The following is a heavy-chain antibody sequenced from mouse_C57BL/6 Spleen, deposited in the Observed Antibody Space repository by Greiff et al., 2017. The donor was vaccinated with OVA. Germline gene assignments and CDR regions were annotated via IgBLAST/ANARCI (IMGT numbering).Heavy chain of an antibody. CDR1: GYTFTSYW. J-gene: IGHJ1*03. CDR3: NYYGSRGYFDV. Sequence: QVQLQQPGAELVKPGASVKMSCKASGYTFTSYWITWVKQRPGQGLEWIGDIYPGSGSTNYNEKFKSKATLTGDTSSSTAYMQLSSLTSEDSSVYYCNYYGSRGYFDVWGTGTTVTVSS. CDR2: IYPGSGST. D-gene: IGHD1-1*01. V-gene: IGHV1-55*01.